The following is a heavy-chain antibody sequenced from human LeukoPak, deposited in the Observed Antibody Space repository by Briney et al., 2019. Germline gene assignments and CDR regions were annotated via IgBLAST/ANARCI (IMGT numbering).Heavy chain of an antibody. CDR2: ISYSGLT. D-gene: IGHD2/OR15-2a*01. J-gene: IGHJ4*02. Sequence: PSETLSLTCTVSGGSISGYYCSWIRQTPGKGLEWIGQISYSGLTKYNPALKSRVTISVDTSKNQISVNLNSVTAADTAFYYCARHRAIAGPIDHWGPGTQVTVSS. V-gene: IGHV4-59*08. CDR3: ARHRAIAGPIDH. CDR1: GGSISGYY.